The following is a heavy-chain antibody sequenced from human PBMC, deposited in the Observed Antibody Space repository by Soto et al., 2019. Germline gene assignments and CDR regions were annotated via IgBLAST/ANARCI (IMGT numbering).Heavy chain of an antibody. CDR1: GFTVSSNY. D-gene: IGHD3-16*01. J-gene: IGHJ6*03. CDR3: ARVWGFYYYYMAV. CDR2: IYSGGST. V-gene: IGHV3-66*01. Sequence: GGSLRLSCAASGFTVSSNYMSWVRQAPGKGLEWVSLIYSGGSTYYADSVKGRFIISRDNSKNTLYLQMKSLRAEDTAVYYCARVWGFYYYYMAVWGKGTTVTVSS.